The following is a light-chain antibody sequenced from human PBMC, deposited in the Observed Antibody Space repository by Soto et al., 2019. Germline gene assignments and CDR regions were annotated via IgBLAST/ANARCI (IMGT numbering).Light chain of an antibody. CDR1: SSDISGYNY. CDR3: SSYTGSSTLV. V-gene: IGLV2-14*01. CDR2: EVS. Sequence: QSALTQPASVSGSPGQSITISCTGSSSDISGYNYVSWYQQHPGKAPKLMIFEVSNRPPGVSIRFSGSRSGNTASLTISGLQAEDEADYYCSSYTGSSTLVFGTGTKVTVL. J-gene: IGLJ1*01.